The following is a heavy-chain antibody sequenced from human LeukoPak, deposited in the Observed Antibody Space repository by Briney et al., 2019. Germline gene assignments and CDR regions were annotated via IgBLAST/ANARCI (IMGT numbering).Heavy chain of an antibody. CDR1: GGSFSGYY. CDR2: IYYSGST. J-gene: IGHJ4*02. V-gene: IGHV4-59*01. CDR3: ARSDGYSPDY. D-gene: IGHD5-18*01. Sequence: SETLSLTCAVYGGSFSGYYWTWIRQPPGKGLEWIGYIYYSGSTNYNPSLKSRVTISVDTSKNQFSLKLSSVTAADTAVYYCARSDGYSPDYWGQGTLVTVSS.